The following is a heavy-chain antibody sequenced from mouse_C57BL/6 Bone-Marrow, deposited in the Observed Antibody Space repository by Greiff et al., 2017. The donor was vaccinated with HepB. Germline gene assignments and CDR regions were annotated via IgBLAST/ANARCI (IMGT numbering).Heavy chain of an antibody. CDR2: ISSGSSTI. CDR3: ASDYYGSSYDY. Sequence: EVKVEESGGGLVKPGGSLKLSCAASGFTFSDYGMHWVRQAPEKGLEWVAYISSGSSTIYYADTVKGRFTISRDNAKNTLFLQMTSLRSEDTAMYYCASDYYGSSYDYWGQGTTLTVSS. J-gene: IGHJ2*01. D-gene: IGHD1-1*01. CDR1: GFTFSDYG. V-gene: IGHV5-17*01.